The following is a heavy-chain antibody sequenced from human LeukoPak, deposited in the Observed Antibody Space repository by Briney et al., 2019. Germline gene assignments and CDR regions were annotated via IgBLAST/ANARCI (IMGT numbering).Heavy chain of an antibody. V-gene: IGHV3-23*01. CDR3: AKRTPYSSGSYYFDY. CDR1: GFTFGSYA. D-gene: IGHD3-22*01. CDR2: ISGSGGTT. Sequence: GGSLRLSCAASGFTFGSYAMSWVRQAPGKGLEWVSAISGSGGTTNYADSVKGRLTISRDNSQNTLYLQMSSLRAEDTAVYYCAKRTPYSSGSYYFDYWGQGTLVTVSS. J-gene: IGHJ4*02.